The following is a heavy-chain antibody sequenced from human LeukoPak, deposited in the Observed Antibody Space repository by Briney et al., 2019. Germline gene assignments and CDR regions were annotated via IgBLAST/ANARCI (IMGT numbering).Heavy chain of an antibody. CDR2: ISSSGSTI. Sequence: QAGGSLRLSCAASGFTFSSYEMNWVRQAPGKGLEWVSYISSSGSTIYYADSVKGRFTISRDNSKNTLSLQMNSLRPEDTAVYYCAKDSTFGGVIVDYWGQGTLVTVSS. J-gene: IGHJ4*02. V-gene: IGHV3-48*03. CDR1: GFTFSSYE. D-gene: IGHD3-16*02. CDR3: AKDSTFGGVIVDY.